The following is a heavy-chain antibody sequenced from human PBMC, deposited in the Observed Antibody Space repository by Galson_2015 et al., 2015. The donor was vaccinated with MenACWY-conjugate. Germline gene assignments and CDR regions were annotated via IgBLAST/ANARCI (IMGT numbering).Heavy chain of an antibody. V-gene: IGHV5-51*01. CDR1: GYSFTTYW. J-gene: IGHJ6*02. D-gene: IGHD1-26*01. CDR3: ARHPPGGRGLDV. Sequence: QSGAEVIKSGEPLQISCPGSGYSFTTYWIAWVRQMPGRGLEWEGLISPGDSNTRYSPSFQGQVTISADKSISTAYLQWSSLKASDTAMYYCARHPPGGRGLDVWGQGTTVTVSS. CDR2: ISPGDSNT.